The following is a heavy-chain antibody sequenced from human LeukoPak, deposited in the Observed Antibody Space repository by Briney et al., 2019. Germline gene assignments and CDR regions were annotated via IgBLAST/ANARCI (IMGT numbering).Heavy chain of an antibody. J-gene: IGHJ4*02. CDR3: ARGTTRRVVIHFDY. Sequence: SETLSLTCAVYGGSFSGYYWSWIRQPPGKGREWIGEINHSGSPNYNPSLKSRVTISVDTSKNQFSLKLSSVTAADTAVYSCARGTTRRVVIHFDYWGQGTLVTVSS. CDR1: GGSFSGYY. V-gene: IGHV4-34*01. D-gene: IGHD3-22*01. CDR2: INHSGSP.